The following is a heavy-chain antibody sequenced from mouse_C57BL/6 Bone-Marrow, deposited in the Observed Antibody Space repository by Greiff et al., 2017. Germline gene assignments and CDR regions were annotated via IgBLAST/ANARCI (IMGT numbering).Heavy chain of an antibody. CDR2: IYPRSGNT. V-gene: IGHV1-81*01. J-gene: IGHJ3*01. CDR3: ARRDDYDEWFAY. D-gene: IGHD2-4*01. CDR1: GYNFTSYG. Sequence: QVQLQQSGAELARPGASVKLSCKASGYNFTSYGISWVKQRTGQGLEWIGEIYPRSGNTNYNGKFKGKATLTADKSSSTAYMPLSRLTSEDSAVYFCARRDDYDEWFAYWGQGTLVTVSA.